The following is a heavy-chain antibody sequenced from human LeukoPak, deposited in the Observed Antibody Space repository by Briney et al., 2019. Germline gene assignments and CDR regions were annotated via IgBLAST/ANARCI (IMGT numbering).Heavy chain of an antibody. CDR3: ARGYSSDN. CDR1: GFTVSTNY. Sequence: PGGSLRLSCAASGFTVSTNYMSWVRQAPGKGLEWVSVIYSGGSTYYADSVKGRFTISRDDSKNTLNLQMNSLRAEDAAVYYCARGYSSDNWGQGTLVTVSS. J-gene: IGHJ4*02. CDR2: IYSGGST. D-gene: IGHD2-21*01. V-gene: IGHV3-66*01.